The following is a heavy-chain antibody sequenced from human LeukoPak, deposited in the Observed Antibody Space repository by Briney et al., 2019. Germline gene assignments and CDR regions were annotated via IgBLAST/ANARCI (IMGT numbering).Heavy chain of an antibody. Sequence: SETLSLTCTVSGDSISSSSYYWGWIRQPPGKGLEWIGSIYYSGSTYYNSSLKTRVTIAVDTCKDQFSLKLSSVTAADTAVYYCARQTTVTNLFDYWGQGTLVTVSS. J-gene: IGHJ4*02. CDR2: IYYSGST. CDR1: GDSISSSSYY. V-gene: IGHV4-39*01. CDR3: ARQTTVTNLFDY. D-gene: IGHD4-17*01.